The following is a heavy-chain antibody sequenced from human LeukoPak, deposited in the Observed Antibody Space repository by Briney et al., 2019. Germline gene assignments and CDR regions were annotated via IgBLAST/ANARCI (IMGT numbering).Heavy chain of an antibody. J-gene: IGHJ5*02. CDR3: ARDTSYYDSSGYPQP. D-gene: IGHD3-22*01. CDR1: GFTFSSYS. Sequence: GGSLRLSCAASGFTFSSYSMNWVRQAPGKGLEWVSYISSSSSTIYYADSVKGRFTISRDNAKNSLYLQMNSLRAEDTAVYYCARDTSYYDSSGYPQPWGQGTLVTVSS. V-gene: IGHV3-48*01. CDR2: ISSSSSTI.